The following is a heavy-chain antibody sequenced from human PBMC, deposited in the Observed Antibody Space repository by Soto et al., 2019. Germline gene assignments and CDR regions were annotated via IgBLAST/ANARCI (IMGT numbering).Heavy chain of an antibody. CDR2: IYYSGST. V-gene: IGHV4-39*01. D-gene: IGHD2-2*01. CDR3: ARSDCSSTSCHDAFDI. J-gene: IGHJ3*02. Sequence: GALSGTCIVFGGCIISSSYYCFWIRQPPWKGLEWIGSIYYSGSTYYNPSLKSRVTISVDTSKNQFSLKLSSVTAADTAVYYCARSDCSSTSCHDAFDIWRQGTMVTVSS. CDR1: GGCIISSSYY.